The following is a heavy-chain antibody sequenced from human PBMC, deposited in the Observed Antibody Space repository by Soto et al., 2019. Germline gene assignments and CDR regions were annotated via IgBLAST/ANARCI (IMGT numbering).Heavy chain of an antibody. J-gene: IGHJ4*02. V-gene: IGHV3-48*02. Sequence: EVQLVESGGGVVQPGGSLRLSCAASGFSFSSHSMKWVRQAPGKGLEWVSYISSSGSTIYYADSVKGRFTSSRDNAKTSMYLRMNSLRDDDTDVYYCARGRGDCGCTNCYLDYWGQGALVTVSS. CDR1: GFSFSSHS. CDR2: ISSSGSTI. CDR3: ARGRGDCGCTNCYLDY. D-gene: IGHD2-8*01.